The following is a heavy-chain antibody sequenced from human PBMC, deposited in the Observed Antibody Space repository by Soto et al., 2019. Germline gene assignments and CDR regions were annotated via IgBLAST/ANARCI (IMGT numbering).Heavy chain of an antibody. Sequence: QVQLQESGPGLVKPSQTLSLTCTVSGDSLRSGDYYWSWIRQPPGKGLEWIGYIYNSGSTYYEPSLRSRLTISEDLSKNQLSLRLPAVIAADTAVYYCARGVDTMAFDHWGQGTLVTVSS. CDR1: GDSLRSGDYY. J-gene: IGHJ5*02. CDR2: IYNSGST. CDR3: ARGVDTMAFDH. D-gene: IGHD2-2*01. V-gene: IGHV4-30-4*01.